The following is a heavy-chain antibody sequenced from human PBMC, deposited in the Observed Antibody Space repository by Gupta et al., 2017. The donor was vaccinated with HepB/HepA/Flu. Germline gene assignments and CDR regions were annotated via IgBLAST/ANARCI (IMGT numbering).Heavy chain of an antibody. Sequence: QVQLVQSGAEVKKPGASGKVSCKASGYIFTNFYMHWLRQAPGQGLEWMGIINPSGGTTSYAQKFQGRVTMTRDTSTRTVYMELSSLRSEDTAVYYCARVYSDYPYFFDYWGQGTLVTVSS. V-gene: IGHV1-46*01. D-gene: IGHD5-12*01. CDR3: ARVYSDYPYFFDY. CDR2: INPSGGTT. CDR1: GYIFTNFY. J-gene: IGHJ4*02.